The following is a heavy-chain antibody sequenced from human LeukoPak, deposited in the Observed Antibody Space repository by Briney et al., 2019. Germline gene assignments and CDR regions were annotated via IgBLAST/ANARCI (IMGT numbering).Heavy chain of an antibody. D-gene: IGHD5-18*01. Sequence: GGSLRLSCAASGFTFSSYAMSWVRQAPGKGLEWVSGNSGSGGRTFYADSVKGRFTISRDNSENTLYLQMNSLRVEDTAIYYCAKLGGYSYGSIDNWGQGTLVTVSS. CDR3: AKLGGYSYGSIDN. CDR1: GFTFSSYA. J-gene: IGHJ4*02. V-gene: IGHV3-23*01. CDR2: NSGSGGRT.